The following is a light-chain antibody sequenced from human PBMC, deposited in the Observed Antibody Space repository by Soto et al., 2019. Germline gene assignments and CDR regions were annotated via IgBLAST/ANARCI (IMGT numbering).Light chain of an antibody. CDR1: QTISSW. Sequence: DIQMTQSPSTLFGSVGDRVTITCGASQTISSWLAWYQQKPEKAPKLLIYKASTLKSGVPSRFSGSGSGTEFTLTISSLQPDDFATYYCQHYNSYSEAFGQGTKVDIK. V-gene: IGKV1-5*03. CDR3: QHYNSYSEA. J-gene: IGKJ1*01. CDR2: KAS.